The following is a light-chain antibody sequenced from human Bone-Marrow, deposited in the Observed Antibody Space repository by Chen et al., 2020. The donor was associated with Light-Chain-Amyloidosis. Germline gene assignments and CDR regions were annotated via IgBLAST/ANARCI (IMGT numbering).Light chain of an antibody. V-gene: IGKV1-39*01. CDR2: AVS. J-gene: IGKJ4*01. CDR3: LQTFNPPLT. Sequence: DIQMTQSPPSLPASVGDRVSVTCRASQNIMSYLHWYQQMPGKAPKLLIYAVSHLQNGVPSRFSGSASGTDFTLTISSLQPEDFATYFCLQTFNPPLTFGGGTKVEIK. CDR1: QNIMSY.